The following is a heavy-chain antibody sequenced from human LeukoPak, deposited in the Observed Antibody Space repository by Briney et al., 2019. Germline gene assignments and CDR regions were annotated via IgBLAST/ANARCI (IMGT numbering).Heavy chain of an antibody. CDR3: ARVAIAARPNDY. Sequence: GRSLRLSCAASGFTFSSYAMHWVRQAPGKGLEWVAVISYDGSNKYYADSVEGRFTISRDNSKNTLYLQMNSLRAEDTAVYYCARVAIAARPNDYWGQGTLVTVSS. D-gene: IGHD6-6*01. V-gene: IGHV3-30-3*01. CDR1: GFTFSSYA. CDR2: ISYDGSNK. J-gene: IGHJ4*02.